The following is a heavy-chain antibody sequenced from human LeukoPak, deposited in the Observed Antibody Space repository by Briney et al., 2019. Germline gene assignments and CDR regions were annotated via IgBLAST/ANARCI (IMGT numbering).Heavy chain of an antibody. J-gene: IGHJ4*02. CDR1: GGSISSYY. Sequence: PSGTLSLTCTVSGGSISSYYWSWIQQPPGGGLERIGYIYYSGSTNYNPSLKSRVTISIDTSKNQFYLKLSSVAAAETDVYYCASGGWSYFDYWGKGTLVTVSS. CDR3: ASGGWSYFDY. CDR2: IYYSGST. V-gene: IGHV4-59*01. D-gene: IGHD3-16*01.